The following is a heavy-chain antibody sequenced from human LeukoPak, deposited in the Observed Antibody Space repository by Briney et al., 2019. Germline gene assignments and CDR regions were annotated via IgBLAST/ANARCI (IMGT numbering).Heavy chain of an antibody. D-gene: IGHD1-26*01. CDR3: ARDRAYSAFDY. CDR2: INPDGSEK. Sequence: PGGSLRLSCAASGFTFSSHSLNWVRQAPGRGLERVAIINPDGSEKYYLESLKGRITISRDNAENSVHLQMNSLKAEDTAIYYCARDRAYSAFDYWGQGTLVTVSS. J-gene: IGHJ4*02. V-gene: IGHV3-7*03. CDR1: GFTFSSHS.